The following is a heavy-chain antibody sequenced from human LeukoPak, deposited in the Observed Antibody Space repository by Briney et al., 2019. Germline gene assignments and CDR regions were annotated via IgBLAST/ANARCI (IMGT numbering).Heavy chain of an antibody. V-gene: IGHV4-4*02. D-gene: IGHD3-10*01. Sequence: NPSGTLSLTCGVSGGSVINTNWRTWVRQPPGKGLEWIGELHLDGRTNYNPSLESRLTMSVDVSENQVSLKLSSVTAADTAVYYCARGGASGSHLHWFDPWGQGTLVTVSS. J-gene: IGHJ5*02. CDR1: GGSVINTNW. CDR3: ARGGASGSHLHWFDP. CDR2: LHLDGRT.